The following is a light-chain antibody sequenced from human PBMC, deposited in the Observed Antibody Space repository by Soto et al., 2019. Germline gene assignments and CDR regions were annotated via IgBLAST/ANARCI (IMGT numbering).Light chain of an antibody. Sequence: QSVLTQPPSASGTPGQRVTISCSGSSSNIGSSYVYWYQQLPGTAPKLLIYSNTQRPSGVPDRFSASKSGTSASLAISGRRSEDEADYYCAAWDDSLSAWVFGGGTKLTVL. CDR2: SNT. J-gene: IGLJ3*02. V-gene: IGLV1-47*02. CDR3: AAWDDSLSAWV. CDR1: SSNIGSSY.